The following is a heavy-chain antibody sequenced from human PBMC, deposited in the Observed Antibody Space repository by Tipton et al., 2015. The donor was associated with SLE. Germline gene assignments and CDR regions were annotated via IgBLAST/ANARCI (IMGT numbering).Heavy chain of an antibody. CDR3: ARGDTSGWYGRGFDN. CDR1: GGSFNGHY. J-gene: IGHJ4*02. CDR2: FNHGGGT. D-gene: IGHD6-19*01. V-gene: IGHV4-34*01. Sequence: TLSLTCAVYGGSFNGHYWSWIRQPPGKGLEWIGEFNHGGGTNYNPSLKSRVTISVDTSKNQFSLKVSSVTAADTAVYYCARGDTSGWYGRGFDNWGQGTLVTVSS.